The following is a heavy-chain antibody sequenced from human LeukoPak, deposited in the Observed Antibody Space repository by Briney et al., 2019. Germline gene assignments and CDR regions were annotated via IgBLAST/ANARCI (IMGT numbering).Heavy chain of an antibody. CDR1: GFTFSNAW. D-gene: IGHD3-3*01. J-gene: IGHJ4*02. V-gene: IGHV3-15*01. CDR3: TTEYDFWSGYLDY. CDR2: IKSKTDGGTI. Sequence: GGSLRLSCAASGFTFSNAWMSWVRQAPGKGLEWVGRIKSKTDGGTIDYAAPVKGRFTISRDDSKNTLYLQMNSLKTEDTAVYYCTTEYDFWSGYLDYWGQGTLVTVSS.